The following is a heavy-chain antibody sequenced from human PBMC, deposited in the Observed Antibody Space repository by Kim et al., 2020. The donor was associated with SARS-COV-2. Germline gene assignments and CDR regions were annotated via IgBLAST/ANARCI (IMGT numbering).Heavy chain of an antibody. Sequence: ASVKVSCKASGDTFSGFYMHWVRQAPGQGLEWMGWINPNSGATNYAQKFQDRITLTRDTSISTGYMEVNRLTSDDTAVYYCARDQGGLDFWGQGTTVTVS. CDR2: INPNSGAT. CDR1: GDTFSGFY. J-gene: IGHJ6*02. V-gene: IGHV1-2*02. D-gene: IGHD3-16*01. CDR3: ARDQGGLDF.